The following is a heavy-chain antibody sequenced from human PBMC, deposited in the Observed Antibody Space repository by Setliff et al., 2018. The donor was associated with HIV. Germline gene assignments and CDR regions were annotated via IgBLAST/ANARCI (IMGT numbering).Heavy chain of an antibody. CDR2: IYHSGST. J-gene: IGHJ6*03. CDR3: ARSLAYCSGGGCSSGNYYYMDV. CDR1: GYSISSGYY. V-gene: IGHV4-38-2*01. D-gene: IGHD2-15*01. Sequence: TLSLTCAVSGYSISSGYYWGWIRQPPGKGLEWIGSIYHSGSTYYNPSLKSRVTLSVDTSENQYSLKLTSLIAADTAVYYCARSLAYCSGGGCSSGNYYYMDVWGKGTTVTVSS.